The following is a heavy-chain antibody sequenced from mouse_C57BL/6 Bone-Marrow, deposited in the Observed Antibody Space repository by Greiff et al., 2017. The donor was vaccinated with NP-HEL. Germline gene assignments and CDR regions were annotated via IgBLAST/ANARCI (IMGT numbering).Heavy chain of an antibody. Sequence: QVQLQQSGAELARPGASVKLSCKASGYTFTSYGISWVKQRTGQGLEWIGEIYPRSGKTYYNEKFKGKATLTADKSSSTAYMELRSLTSEDSAVYFCARSGYYGRGYAMDYWGQGTSVTVSS. CDR2: IYPRSGKT. J-gene: IGHJ4*01. CDR3: ARSGYYGRGYAMDY. D-gene: IGHD1-1*01. CDR1: GYTFTSYG. V-gene: IGHV1-81*01.